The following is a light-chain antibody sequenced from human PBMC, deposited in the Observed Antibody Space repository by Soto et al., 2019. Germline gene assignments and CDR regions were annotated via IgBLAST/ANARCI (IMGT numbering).Light chain of an antibody. CDR2: ENY. J-gene: IGLJ2*01. V-gene: IGLV1-51*01. CDR3: GTWDNSLTAEV. Sequence: QSVLTQPPSVSAAPGQKVTISCSGSSSNIGHNYVSWYQQLPGTAPKLLIFENYKRPSGIPDRFSGSKSGTSATLGITGLQTGDEADYYGGTWDNSLTAEVFGGGTKLTVL. CDR1: SSNIGHNY.